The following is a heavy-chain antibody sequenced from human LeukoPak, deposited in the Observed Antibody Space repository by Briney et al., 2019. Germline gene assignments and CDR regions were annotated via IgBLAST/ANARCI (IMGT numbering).Heavy chain of an antibody. CDR2: INHSGST. D-gene: IGHD3-22*01. CDR3: ARRRAYYDSSGHYSL. CDR1: GGSFSGYY. J-gene: IGHJ4*02. V-gene: IGHV4-34*01. Sequence: SETLSLTCAVYGGSFSGYYWSWIRQPPGKGLEWIGEINHSGSTNYNPSLKSRVTISVDTSKNQFSLKLSSVTAADTAVYYCARRRAYYDSSGHYSLWGQGTLVTVSS.